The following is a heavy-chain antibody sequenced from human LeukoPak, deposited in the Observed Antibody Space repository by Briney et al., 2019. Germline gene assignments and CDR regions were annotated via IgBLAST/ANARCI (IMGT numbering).Heavy chain of an antibody. V-gene: IGHV3-74*01. CDR2: IYSDGRTT. J-gene: IGHJ3*02. Sequence: GGSLRLSCIASGFTFSISWMHWVRQAPGKGLVWVSRIYSDGRTTNYADSVKGRFTISRDNAKNTLYLQMSRLSAEDTAVYYYVRETCIAVACSHAFDIWGQGTMVTVSS. D-gene: IGHD6-13*01. CDR1: GFTFSISW. CDR3: VRETCIAVACSHAFDI.